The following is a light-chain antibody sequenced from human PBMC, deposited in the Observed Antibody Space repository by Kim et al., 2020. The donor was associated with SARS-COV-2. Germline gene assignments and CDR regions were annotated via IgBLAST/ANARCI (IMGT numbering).Light chain of an antibody. J-gene: IGLJ1*01. CDR2: EVF. Sequence: PGQSVTISCTGTSSDVGGYNYVSWYQQHPGNAPKLIISEVFNRHSGVPDRFSGSKSDNTATLTVSGLQAEDEADYYCSSYAGGNFVFGSGTKVTVL. CDR1: SSDVGGYNY. CDR3: SSYAGGNFV. V-gene: IGLV2-8*01.